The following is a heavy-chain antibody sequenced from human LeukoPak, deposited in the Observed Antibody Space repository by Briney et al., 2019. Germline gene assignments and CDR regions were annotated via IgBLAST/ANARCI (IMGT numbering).Heavy chain of an antibody. Sequence: GGSLRLSRAASGVTFSSYSMNWVRQAPGEGLEWGLYISSNSSTISYADSVKGRFTISRDNAKNSLYLQMNSLRAEDTAVYYCARSFGAMVRGVLDYWGQGTLVTVSS. CDR3: ARSFGAMVRGVLDY. CDR1: GVTFSSYS. J-gene: IGHJ4*02. CDR2: ISSNSSTI. V-gene: IGHV3-48*01. D-gene: IGHD3-10*01.